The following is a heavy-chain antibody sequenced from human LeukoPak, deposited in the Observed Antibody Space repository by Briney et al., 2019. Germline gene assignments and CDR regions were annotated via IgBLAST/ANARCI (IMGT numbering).Heavy chain of an antibody. Sequence: PGESLKISCKGSGYRFTSYWIGCVRQMPGKGLEWMGIIYPGDSDTRYSPSFQGQVTISADKSISTAYLQWSSLKASDTAMYYCARRYYYGSGSYVHFDYWGQGTLVTVSS. CDR3: ARRYYYGSGSYVHFDY. J-gene: IGHJ4*02. CDR2: IYPGDSDT. D-gene: IGHD3-10*01. CDR1: GYRFTSYW. V-gene: IGHV5-51*01.